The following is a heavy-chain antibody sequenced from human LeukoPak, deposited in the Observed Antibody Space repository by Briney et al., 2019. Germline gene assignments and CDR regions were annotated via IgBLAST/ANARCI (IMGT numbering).Heavy chain of an antibody. V-gene: IGHV4-59*01. D-gene: IGHD3-22*01. J-gene: IGHJ2*01. Sequence: PSETLSLTCTISGAFGGSISSYYWSWIRQPPGKGLEWIGYVYYSGSTNYNPSLKSRVTISIDTSKTRFSLKLNSVTAADTAVYYCARASNYDTSGYYFYWYFDLWGRGTLVTVSS. CDR2: VYYSGST. CDR1: GAFGGSISSYY. CDR3: ARASNYDTSGYYFYWYFDL.